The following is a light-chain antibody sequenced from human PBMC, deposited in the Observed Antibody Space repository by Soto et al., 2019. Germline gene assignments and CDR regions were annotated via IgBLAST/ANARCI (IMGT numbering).Light chain of an antibody. CDR3: CSYAGSTTPYV. V-gene: IGLV2-23*01. Sequence: QSALTQPASVSGSPGQSITISCTGTSSDVGNYNLVSWYQQHAGKAPKFMIYEGSKRPSGVSNRFSGSKSGNTASLTISGLQAEDEADYYCCSYAGSTTPYVFGTGTKVTVL. J-gene: IGLJ1*01. CDR2: EGS. CDR1: SSDVGNYNL.